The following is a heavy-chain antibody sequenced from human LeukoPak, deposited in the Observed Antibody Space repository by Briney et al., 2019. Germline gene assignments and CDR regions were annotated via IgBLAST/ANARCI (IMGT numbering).Heavy chain of an antibody. CDR3: VRRGYYYDSSGYYYFDH. Sequence: GGSLRLSCSASGFTFSSYAMHWVRQAPGKGLEYVSAISSNGGSTNYADSVKGRFTISRDNSKNTLYLQMSSLRAEDTAVYYCVRRGYYYDSSGYYYFDHWGQGTLVTVSS. D-gene: IGHD3-22*01. V-gene: IGHV3-64D*06. CDR2: ISSNGGST. CDR1: GFTFSSYA. J-gene: IGHJ4*02.